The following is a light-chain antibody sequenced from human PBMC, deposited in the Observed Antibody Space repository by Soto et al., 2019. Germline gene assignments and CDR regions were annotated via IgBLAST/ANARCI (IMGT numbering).Light chain of an antibody. CDR2: GAS. CDR3: QHRSNWLA. V-gene: IGKV3D-20*02. Sequence: EIVLTQSPGTLSLSPGERATLSCRASQSVSNNYLAWYQQKPGQAPRRLSYGASSRATGIPDRFSGSGSGTDFTLTISRLEPEDFAVYYCQHRSNWLAFGGGTKVEIK. CDR1: QSVSNNY. J-gene: IGKJ4*01.